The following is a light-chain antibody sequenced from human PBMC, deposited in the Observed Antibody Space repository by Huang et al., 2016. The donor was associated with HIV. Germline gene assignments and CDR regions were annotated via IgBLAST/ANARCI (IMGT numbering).Light chain of an antibody. V-gene: IGKV1-39*01. CDR3: QQGYVSPPT. J-gene: IGKJ5*01. Sequence: DIQMTQSPSSLSASVGDRVAITCRASQSISTFLNWYQQNPGKAPKLLINDASNLQSGVPSRFSGIGSETEFTLIISSLRPEDFATYYCQQGYVSPPTFGQGTRLEIK. CDR2: DAS. CDR1: QSISTF.